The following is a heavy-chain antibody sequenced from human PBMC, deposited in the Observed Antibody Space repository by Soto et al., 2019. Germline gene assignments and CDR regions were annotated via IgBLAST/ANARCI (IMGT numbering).Heavy chain of an antibody. Sequence: GGSLRLSCAASGFTFSNAWMNWVRQAPGKGLEWVGRIKSKTDGGATDYAATVKGRFTISRDNSKNTLYLQMNSLKTEDTAVYYCTTVSSGYYYYGMDVWGQGTTVTVSS. D-gene: IGHD6-25*01. V-gene: IGHV3-15*07. CDR3: TTVSSGYYYYGMDV. CDR2: IKSKTDGGAT. J-gene: IGHJ6*02. CDR1: GFTFSNAW.